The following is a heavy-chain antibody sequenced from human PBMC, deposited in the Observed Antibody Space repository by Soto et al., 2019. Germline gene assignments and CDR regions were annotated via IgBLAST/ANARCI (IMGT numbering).Heavy chain of an antibody. CDR2: IKNDGSEK. J-gene: IGHJ4*02. Sequence: GGSLRLSCAASGISTSSYWMGWVRQAPGRGLEWVASIKNDGSEKYYMDSLKGRFTISGDNALNSLYLQMNSLRAEDTAVYFCVTGYHSDYWGQGTLVTVSS. V-gene: IGHV3-7*03. CDR1: GISTSSYW. D-gene: IGHD5-18*01. CDR3: VTGYHSDY.